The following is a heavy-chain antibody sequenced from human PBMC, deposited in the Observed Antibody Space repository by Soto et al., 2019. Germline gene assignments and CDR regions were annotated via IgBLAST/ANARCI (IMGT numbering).Heavy chain of an antibody. V-gene: IGHV4-30-4*01. CDR2: IYYSGST. CDR1: GGSISSGDYY. Sequence: QVQLQESGPGLVKPSQTLSLTCTVSGGSISSGDYYWSWIRQPPGKGLEWIGYIYYSGSTYYNPSLKSRVTISVDTSKNQCSLKLSSVTAADTAVYYCARASGGEDDAFDIWGQGTMVTVSS. CDR3: ARASGGEDDAFDI. D-gene: IGHD2-15*01. J-gene: IGHJ3*02.